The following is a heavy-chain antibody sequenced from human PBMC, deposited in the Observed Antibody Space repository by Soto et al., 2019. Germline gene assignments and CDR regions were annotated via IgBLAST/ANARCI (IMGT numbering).Heavy chain of an antibody. J-gene: IGHJ4*02. CDR1: GFTFSSYA. Sequence: EVQLLESGGGLVQPGGSLRLSCAASGFTFSSYAMSWVRQAPGKELEWVQAISGGNNTYYADSVKGRFTISRDNTKNTLYLQMNSLIAEDTAVDYCASLRGYDDTALDYWGQGTLVTVSS. CDR3: ASLRGYDDTALDY. D-gene: IGHD5-12*01. V-gene: IGHV3-23*01. CDR2: ISGGNNT.